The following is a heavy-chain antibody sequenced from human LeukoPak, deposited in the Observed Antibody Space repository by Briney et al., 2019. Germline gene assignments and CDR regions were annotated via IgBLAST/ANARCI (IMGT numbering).Heavy chain of an antibody. Sequence: SETLSLTCTVSGGSISSSSYYWGWIRQPPGKGREWIGCIYDSGSTYYNPSLKSRVTIYVDTCQNHFSLNLSSVTAADTDVYSCATRVIASDNSFDPWGQGTLVTVSS. D-gene: IGHD2-21*01. V-gene: IGHV4-39*01. CDR3: ATRVIASDNSFDP. J-gene: IGHJ5*02. CDR1: GGSISSSSYY. CDR2: IYDSGST.